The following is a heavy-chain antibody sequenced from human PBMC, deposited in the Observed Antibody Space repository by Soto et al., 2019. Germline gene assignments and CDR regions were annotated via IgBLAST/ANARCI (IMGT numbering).Heavy chain of an antibody. D-gene: IGHD2-21*01. CDR1: GFSVSSNY. CDR3: ARGGFCGSGSCYFFDS. CDR2: LYSCGSS. V-gene: IGHV3-53*01. J-gene: IGHJ4*02. Sequence: ESGGGLIQPGESLRLSCVASGFSVSSNYMNWIRQAPGGGLEWVSSLYSCGSSYYADSVQGRFTISRDSSKNTVYLRMNSLRVDDTAVYYCARGGFCGSGSCYFFDSWGQGILVTVSS.